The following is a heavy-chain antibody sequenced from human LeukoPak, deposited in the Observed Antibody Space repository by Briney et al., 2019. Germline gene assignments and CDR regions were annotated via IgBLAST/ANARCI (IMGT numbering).Heavy chain of an antibody. CDR2: FDPEDAEK. CDR1: GYALSELS. Sequence: ASVKVSCKVSGYALSELSMHWVRQAPGEGLEWMGGFDPEDAEKIYAQKFQGRVTMTEDTSTDTAYMELSSLRSEDTAVYYCATGRRERGRTRTDYWGQGTLVTVSS. D-gene: IGHD1-1*01. V-gene: IGHV1-24*01. J-gene: IGHJ4*02. CDR3: ATGRRERGRTRTDY.